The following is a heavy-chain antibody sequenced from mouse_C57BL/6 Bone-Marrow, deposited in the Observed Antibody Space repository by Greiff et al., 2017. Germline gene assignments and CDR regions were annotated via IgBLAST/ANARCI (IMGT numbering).Heavy chain of an antibody. Sequence: EVQGVEPGGGLVQPGGSLKLSCAASGFTFSDYGMAWVRQAPRKGPEWVAFLSNLAYSIYYADTVTGRFTITRENAKNTLYLEMSSLRSEDTAMYYCARQGGYRNYYAMDYWGQGTSVTVSS. D-gene: IGHD2-2*01. V-gene: IGHV5-15*01. CDR2: LSNLAYSI. CDR3: ARQGGYRNYYAMDY. J-gene: IGHJ4*01. CDR1: GFTFSDYG.